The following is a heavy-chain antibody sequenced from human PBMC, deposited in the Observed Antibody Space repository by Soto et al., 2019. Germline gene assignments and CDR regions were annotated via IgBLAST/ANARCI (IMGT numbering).Heavy chain of an antibody. V-gene: IGHV4-34*01. CDR1: GGSFSGYY. D-gene: IGHD2-2*01. Sequence: SETLSLTCAVYGGSFSGYYWSWIRQPPGKGLEWIGEINHSGSTNYNPSLKSRVTISVDTSKNQFSLKLSSVTAADTAVYYCARGLPYLVVVVPAAANYYMYVWGKGTTVTVSS. CDR2: INHSGST. CDR3: ARGLPYLVVVVPAAANYYMYV. J-gene: IGHJ6*03.